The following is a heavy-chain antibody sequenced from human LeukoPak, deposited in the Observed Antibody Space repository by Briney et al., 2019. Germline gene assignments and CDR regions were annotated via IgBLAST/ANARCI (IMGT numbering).Heavy chain of an antibody. D-gene: IGHD3-10*01. CDR3: ARRSEGSGSYPDY. CDR2: IYYSGST. Sequence: SETLSLTCTVSGGSISSYYWSWIRQPPGKGLEWIGYIYYSGSTNYNPSLKSRVTISVDTSKNQFSLKLSSVTAADTAVYYCARRSEGSGSYPDYWGQGTLVTVSS. J-gene: IGHJ4*02. CDR1: GGSISSYY. V-gene: IGHV4-59*12.